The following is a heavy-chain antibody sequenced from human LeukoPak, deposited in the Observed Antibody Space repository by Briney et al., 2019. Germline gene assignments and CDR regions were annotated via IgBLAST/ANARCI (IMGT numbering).Heavy chain of an antibody. Sequence: GASVKVSGMASGYTFTGYYMHWVRQAPGQGLEWMGWINPYSGGTNYAQKFQGRVTMTRDTPISTAYMEPSRLRSDDTAVYYCARGGQITGTTIYYYYYMDVWGKGTTVTVSS. D-gene: IGHD1-7*01. J-gene: IGHJ6*03. CDR2: INPYSGGT. V-gene: IGHV1-2*02. CDR3: ARGGQITGTTIYYYYYMDV. CDR1: GYTFTGYY.